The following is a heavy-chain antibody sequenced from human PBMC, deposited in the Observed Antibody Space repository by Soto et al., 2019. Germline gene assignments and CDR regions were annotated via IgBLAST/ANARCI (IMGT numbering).Heavy chain of an antibody. CDR2: IWNNGNRK. D-gene: IGHD2-2*01. J-gene: IGHJ5*02. V-gene: IGHV3-33*01. Sequence: QVQLVESGGGVVQPGRSLRLSCAASGFTFWNYGMHWVRQAPGKGPEWVATIWNNGNRKYYADSVTGRFTISRDNSRNTLYLEMNSLRGEDTAVYYCARAGSTTAVNWFDPWGQGTQVTVSS. CDR1: GFTFWNYG. CDR3: ARAGSTTAVNWFDP.